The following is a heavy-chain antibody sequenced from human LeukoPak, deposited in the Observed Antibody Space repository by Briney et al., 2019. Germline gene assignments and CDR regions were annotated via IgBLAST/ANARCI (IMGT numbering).Heavy chain of an antibody. CDR2: INHSGST. Sequence: PSETLSLTCAVYGGSFSGYYWSWIRQPPGKGLEWIGEINHSGSTNYNPSLKSRVTISVDTSKNQFSLKLSSVTAADTAVYYCARGYSYGFLKCYYYYMDVWGKGTTVSVSS. J-gene: IGHJ6*03. D-gene: IGHD5-18*01. CDR3: ARGYSYGFLKCYYYYMDV. V-gene: IGHV4-34*01. CDR1: GGSFSGYY.